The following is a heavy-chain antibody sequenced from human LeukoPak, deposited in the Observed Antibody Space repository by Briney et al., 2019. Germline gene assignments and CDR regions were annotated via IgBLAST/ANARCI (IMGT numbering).Heavy chain of an antibody. J-gene: IGHJ4*02. CDR3: ARGSQWEPPPFDS. V-gene: IGHV4-38-2*01. Sequence: SETLSLTCAVSGYSISSGYYWGWIRQPPGKGLEWIGSIYHSGSTYYNPSLKSRVTISVDTSKNQFSLKLSSVTAADTAVYYCARGSQWEPPPFDSWGQGTLVTVSS. CDR2: IYHSGST. D-gene: IGHD1-26*01. CDR1: GYSISSGYY.